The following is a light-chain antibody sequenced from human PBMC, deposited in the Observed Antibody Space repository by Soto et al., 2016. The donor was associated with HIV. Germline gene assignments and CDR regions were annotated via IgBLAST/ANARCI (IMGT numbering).Light chain of an antibody. CDR3: QQYYHTPPWT. Sequence: DIQMTQSPSSLSASVGDRVTITCRASQSISNSLAWYQQKPGQAPKLLLFGASRLESGVPSRFSGSGSGTQYTLTISSLQPEDFATYYCQQYYHTPPWTFGQGTKVEIQ. CDR1: QSISNS. J-gene: IGKJ1*01. CDR2: GAS. V-gene: IGKV1-NL1*01.